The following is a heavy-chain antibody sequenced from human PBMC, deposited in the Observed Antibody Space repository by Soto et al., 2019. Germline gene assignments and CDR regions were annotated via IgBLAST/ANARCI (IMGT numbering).Heavy chain of an antibody. CDR3: ARVFSGSYDIYYYYGMDV. V-gene: IGHV4-61*01. J-gene: IGHJ6*02. CDR1: GGSVSSGSYY. Sequence: PSETLSLTCTVSGGSVSSGSYYWSWIRQPPGKGLEWIGYIYYSGSTNYNPSLKSRVTISVDTSKNQFSLKLSSVTAADTAVYYCARVFSGSYDIYYYYGMDVWGQGTTVTVSS. D-gene: IGHD1-26*01. CDR2: IYYSGST.